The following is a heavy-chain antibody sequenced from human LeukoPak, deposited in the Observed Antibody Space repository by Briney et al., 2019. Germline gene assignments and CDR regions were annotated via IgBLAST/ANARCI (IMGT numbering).Heavy chain of an antibody. CDR3: AKGTGVLLWFGEGFDP. CDR1: GFTFSSYA. D-gene: IGHD3-10*01. V-gene: IGHV3-23*01. Sequence: AGGSLRLSCAASGFTFSSYAMSWVRQAPGKGLEWASAISGSGGSTYYADSVKGRFTISRDNSKNTLYLQMNSLRAEDTAVYYCAKGTGVLLWFGEGFDPWGQGTLVTVSS. J-gene: IGHJ5*02. CDR2: ISGSGGST.